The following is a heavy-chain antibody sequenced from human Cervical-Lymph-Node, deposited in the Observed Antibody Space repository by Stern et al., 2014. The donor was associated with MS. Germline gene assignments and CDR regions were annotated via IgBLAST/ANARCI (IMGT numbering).Heavy chain of an antibody. CDR2: AIPTIGST. Sequence: VHLVESGAEVKKPGSSVNVSCTASGGRFTSYAISWVRQGPGQGLGWLGGAIPTIGSTNYAQKFQGRLTITADKSSNIAYMELRSLTTEDTAIYYCVERDAWFDPWGPGTLVTVSS. D-gene: IGHD1-1*01. V-gene: IGHV1-69*06. CDR3: VERDAWFDP. CDR1: GGRFTSYA. J-gene: IGHJ5*02.